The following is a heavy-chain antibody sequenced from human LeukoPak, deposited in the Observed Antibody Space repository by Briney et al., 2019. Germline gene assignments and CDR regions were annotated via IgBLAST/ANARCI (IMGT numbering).Heavy chain of an antibody. CDR2: IYYSGST. CDR3: ARVADTYYYGMDV. J-gene: IGHJ6*02. Sequence: SQTLSLTCTVSGGSISSGGYYWSWIRQHPGKGLEWIGYIYYSGSTYYNPSLKSRVTISVDTSKNQFSLKLSSVTAADTAVYYCARVADTYYYGMDVWGQGTTVTVSS. CDR1: GGSISSGGYY. V-gene: IGHV4-31*03. D-gene: IGHD5-18*01.